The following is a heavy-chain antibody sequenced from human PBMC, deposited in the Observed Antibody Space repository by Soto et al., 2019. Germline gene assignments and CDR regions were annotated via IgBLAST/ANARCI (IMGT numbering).Heavy chain of an antibody. V-gene: IGHV4-59*01. CDR3: ARSDGRY. Sequence: SEALSLTCTVSGGSISSYYWTWIRQPPGKGLEWIGYIYYSGSTNYNPSLKSRVTISVDTSKNQFSLKLSSVTAADTAVYYCARSDGRYWGQGTLVTVSS. CDR2: IYYSGST. J-gene: IGHJ4*02. CDR1: GGSISSYY.